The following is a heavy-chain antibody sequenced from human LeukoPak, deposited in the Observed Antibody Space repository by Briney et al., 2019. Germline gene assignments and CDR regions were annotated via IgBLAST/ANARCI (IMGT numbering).Heavy chain of an antibody. V-gene: IGHV1-2*02. D-gene: IGHD6-6*01. J-gene: IGHJ4*02. CDR2: INPNSGGT. CDR3: ATRAARHGGFDY. Sequence: ASVKVSCKASGYTFTGYYMHWVRQAPGPGLEWMGWINPNSGGTNYAQKFQGRVTMTRDTSISTAYMELSRLRSDDTAVYYCATRAARHGGFDYWGQGTLVTVSS. CDR1: GYTFTGYY.